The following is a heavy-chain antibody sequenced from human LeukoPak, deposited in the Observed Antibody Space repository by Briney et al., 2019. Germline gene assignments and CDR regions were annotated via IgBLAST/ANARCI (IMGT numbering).Heavy chain of an antibody. CDR3: ARSGVDESYYYDSSGYYAFDY. J-gene: IGHJ4*02. D-gene: IGHD3-22*01. Sequence: GGSLRLSCAASGFTFSSYSMNWVRQAPGKGLEWVSSISSSSSYIYYADSVKGRFTISRDNAKNSLYLQMNSLRAEDTAVYYCARSGVDESYYYDSSGYYAFDYWGQGTLVTVSS. CDR1: GFTFSSYS. V-gene: IGHV3-21*01. CDR2: ISSSSSYI.